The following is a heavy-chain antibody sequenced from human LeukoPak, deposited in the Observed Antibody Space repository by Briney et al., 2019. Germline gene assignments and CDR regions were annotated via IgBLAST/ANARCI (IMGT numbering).Heavy chain of an antibody. CDR1: GGSISSSSFY. J-gene: IGHJ3*02. V-gene: IGHV4-39*07. CDR2: IYYSGST. D-gene: IGHD3-22*01. Sequence: PSETLSLTCTVTGGSISSSSFYWGWIRQPPGKGLEWIGSIYYSGSTYYNPSLKSRVTISVDTSKNQFSLKLSSVTAADTAVYYCARDDSSGYYRGAFDIWGQGTMVTVSS. CDR3: ARDDSSGYYRGAFDI.